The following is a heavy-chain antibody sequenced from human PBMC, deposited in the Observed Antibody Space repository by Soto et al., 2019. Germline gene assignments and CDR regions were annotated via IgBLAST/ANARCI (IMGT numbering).Heavy chain of an antibody. J-gene: IGHJ4*02. V-gene: IGHV3-23*01. CDR2: MSGSGGST. Sequence: EVQLLESGGGLVQPGGSLRLSCAASGFTFSSYAMSWVRQAPGKGLEWVSAMSGSGGSTYYADSVKGRFTISSDNSKNTLYLQMNSLRAEDTAVYYCARPYSSGWSDYWGPGTLVTVSS. CDR3: ARPYSSGWSDY. D-gene: IGHD6-19*01. CDR1: GFTFSSYA.